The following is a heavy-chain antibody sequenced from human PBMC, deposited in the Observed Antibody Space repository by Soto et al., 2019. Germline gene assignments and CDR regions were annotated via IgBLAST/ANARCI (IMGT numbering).Heavy chain of an antibody. D-gene: IGHD3-10*01. CDR1: GGSITSGGYY. Sequence: SETLSLTCTVSGGSITSGGYYWSWIRQHPGKGLEWIGYIYYSGFTNYNPSLKSRVTISVDTSKNQFSLKLSSVTAADTAVYFFARVYGSGSYMEYNWFDPWGQGTLVTVSS. V-gene: IGHV4-31*03. J-gene: IGHJ5*02. CDR2: IYYSGFT. CDR3: ARVYGSGSYMEYNWFDP.